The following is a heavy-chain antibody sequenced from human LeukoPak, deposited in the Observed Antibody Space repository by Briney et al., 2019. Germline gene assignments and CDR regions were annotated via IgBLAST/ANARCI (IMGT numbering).Heavy chain of an antibody. Sequence: SVKVSCKASGGTFSSYAISWVQQAPGQGLEWMGRIIPILGIANYAQKFQGRVTITADKSTSTAYMELSSLRSEDTAVYYCARGALVATTLFDYWGQGTLVTVSS. J-gene: IGHJ4*02. CDR2: IIPILGIA. D-gene: IGHD5-24*01. CDR3: ARGALVATTLFDY. V-gene: IGHV1-69*04. CDR1: GGTFSSYA.